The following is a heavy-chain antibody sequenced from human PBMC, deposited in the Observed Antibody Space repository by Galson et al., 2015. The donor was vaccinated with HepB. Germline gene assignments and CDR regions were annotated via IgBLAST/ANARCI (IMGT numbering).Heavy chain of an antibody. D-gene: IGHD6-13*01. CDR1: GFTFSNYA. CDR3: ARDATATGAIDY. J-gene: IGHJ4*02. CDR2: VSSDGNNK. V-gene: IGHV3-30*04. Sequence: SLRLSCAASGFTFSNYAMHWVRQAPAKGLEWVAVVSSDGNNKFYGDSVKGRFTISRDNSKKTQYLRMNSLKTEDTAVYYCARDATATGAIDYWGQGTLVTVSS.